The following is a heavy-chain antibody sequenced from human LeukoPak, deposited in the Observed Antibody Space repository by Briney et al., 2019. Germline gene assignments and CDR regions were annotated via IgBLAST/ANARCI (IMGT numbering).Heavy chain of an antibody. D-gene: IGHD2-15*01. CDR2: ISWNSGSI. J-gene: IGHJ6*03. Sequence: GGSLRLSCAASGFTFNDYAMHWVRQAPGKGLEWVSGISWNSGSIGYADSVKGRFTISRDNAKNSLFLQMNSLRPEDTALYYCAKNGDRGAYCSGGSCYPYYYYNMDVWGKGTTVTISS. V-gene: IGHV3-9*01. CDR1: GFTFNDYA. CDR3: AKNGDRGAYCSGGSCYPYYYYNMDV.